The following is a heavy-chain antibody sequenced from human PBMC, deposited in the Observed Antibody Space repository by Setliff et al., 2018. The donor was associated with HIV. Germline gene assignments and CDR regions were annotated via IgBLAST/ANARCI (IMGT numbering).Heavy chain of an antibody. Sequence: GGSLRLSCEASGFTFSIYNMNWVRQAPGKGLEWVSYISTSGSTIYYADSVKGRFTISRDNGKKSLYLQMDSLRDEDTAVYYCAKGPTPYYDSSGYLSYFDYWGQGTLVTVSS. CDR2: ISTSGSTI. CDR3: AKGPTPYYDSSGYLSYFDY. V-gene: IGHV3-48*02. J-gene: IGHJ4*02. CDR1: GFTFSIYN. D-gene: IGHD3-22*01.